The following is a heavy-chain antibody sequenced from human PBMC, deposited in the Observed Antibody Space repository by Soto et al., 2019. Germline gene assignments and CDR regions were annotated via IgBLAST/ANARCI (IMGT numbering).Heavy chain of an antibody. CDR3: ARDLSRGGGYWYFDL. Sequence: QVQLVQSGAEVKKPGASVQVSCKASGYTFTSYGISWVRQAPGQGLEWMGWTSAYNGNTNYAQKLQGRVTMTTDTSTSSADMELRSVRSDDTAVYSCARDLSRGGGYWYFDLWGRGTLVTVSS. D-gene: IGHD2-2*01. V-gene: IGHV1-18*04. CDR2: TSAYNGNT. CDR1: GYTFTSYG. J-gene: IGHJ2*01.